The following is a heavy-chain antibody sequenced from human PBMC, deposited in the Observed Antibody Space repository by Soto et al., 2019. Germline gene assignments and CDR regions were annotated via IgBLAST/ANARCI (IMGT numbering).Heavy chain of an antibody. CDR2: ITWNSGHI. CDR1: GFNFDDSA. Sequence: LRLSCVASGFNFDDSAMNWVRQVPGKGLEWVSGITWNSGHILYADSAKGSFTTSRDNAKKSLYLELNSLRPEDTALYYCAKGRSSMIVVVMDYWGQGTPVTVSS. J-gene: IGHJ4*02. V-gene: IGHV3-9*01. CDR3: AKGRSSMIVVVMDY. D-gene: IGHD3-22*01.